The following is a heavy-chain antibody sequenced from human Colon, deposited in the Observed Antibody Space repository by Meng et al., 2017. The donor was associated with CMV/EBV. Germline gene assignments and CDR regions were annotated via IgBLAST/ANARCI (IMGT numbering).Heavy chain of an antibody. J-gene: IGHJ4*02. Sequence: CAASGFNFSSYAMTWVRQAPGKGVEWVSGLSGSGGTVHYADSVEGRFIISRDNSKNTVYLQMSSLRVEDTALYYCAKDSGHSNTKQDYWGQGTLVTVSS. V-gene: IGHV3-23*01. CDR1: GFNFSSYA. CDR2: LSGSGGTV. CDR3: AKDSGHSNTKQDY. D-gene: IGHD6-13*01.